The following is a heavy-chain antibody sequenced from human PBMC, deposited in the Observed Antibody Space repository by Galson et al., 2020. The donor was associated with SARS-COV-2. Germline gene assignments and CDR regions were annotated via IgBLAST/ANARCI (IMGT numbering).Heavy chain of an antibody. CDR3: ARRGEVVAWVY. CDR1: GGSISSRSYY. J-gene: IGHJ4*02. CDR2: IYYRRST. V-gene: IGHV4-39*01. Sequence: SETLSLTCTVSGGSISSRSYYWGWIRQPPGQGLEWNGTIYYRRSTAYNPSLNSRVTISVDTSKNQFSLMLRSVTAADTAVYYCARRGEVVAWVYWGQGTLVTVSS. D-gene: IGHD2-15*01.